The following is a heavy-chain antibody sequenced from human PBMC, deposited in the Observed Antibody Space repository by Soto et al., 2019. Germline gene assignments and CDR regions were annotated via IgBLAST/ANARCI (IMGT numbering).Heavy chain of an antibody. V-gene: IGHV3-33*01. CDR1: GFTFSSYG. CDR2: IWYDGSNK. J-gene: IGHJ4*02. D-gene: IGHD3-3*01. Sequence: QVQLVESGGGVVQPGRSLRLSCAASGFTFSSYGMHWVGQAPGKGLEWVAVIWYDGSNKYYADSVKGRFTISRDNSKNTLYLQINSLRAEDTAVYYCARGGSLRFLEVDYWGQGTLVTVSS. CDR3: ARGGSLRFLEVDY.